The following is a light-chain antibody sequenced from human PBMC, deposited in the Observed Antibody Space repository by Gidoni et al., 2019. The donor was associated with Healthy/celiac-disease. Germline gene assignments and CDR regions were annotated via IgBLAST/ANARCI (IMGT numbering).Light chain of an antibody. CDR1: SSDVGGYNY. Sequence: QSALTQPASVSGSPGQSITISCTGTSSDVGGYNYVPWYQQHPGKAPKLMIYEVGNRPSGVSNRFSGAESGNTAALTISGLQAEDEADYYCSSYTSSSNVVFGGGTKLTVL. V-gene: IGLV2-14*01. CDR2: EVG. CDR3: SSYTSSSNVV. J-gene: IGLJ2*01.